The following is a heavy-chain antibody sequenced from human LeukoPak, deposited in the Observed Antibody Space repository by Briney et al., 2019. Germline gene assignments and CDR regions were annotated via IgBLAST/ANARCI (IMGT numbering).Heavy chain of an antibody. V-gene: IGHV3-23*01. Sequence: GGSLRLSCAASGFTFSIYAMSWVRQAPGKGLEWVSSISGSGGSTYYADSVKGRFTISRDNSKNTLYMQMNSLRAEDTAVYYCANSSAVAGTLRWGKLFDYWGQGTLVTVSS. CDR1: GFTFSIYA. J-gene: IGHJ4*02. CDR3: ANSSAVAGTLRWGKLFDY. CDR2: ISGSGGST. D-gene: IGHD6-19*01.